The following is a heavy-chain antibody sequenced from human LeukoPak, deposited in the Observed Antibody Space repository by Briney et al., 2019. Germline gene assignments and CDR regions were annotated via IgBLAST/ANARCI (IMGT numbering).Heavy chain of an antibody. Sequence: GGSLRLSCAASGFTISDYYMSWIRQAPGKGLAWVSYISSSGSAIYYADSVKGRFTISRDNAKNSLYLQMNSLRAEDTAVYYCARDRGAVAGISPTSDWGQGTLVTVSS. V-gene: IGHV3-11*01. CDR3: ARDRGAVAGISPTSD. J-gene: IGHJ4*02. CDR1: GFTISDYY. CDR2: ISSSGSAI. D-gene: IGHD6-19*01.